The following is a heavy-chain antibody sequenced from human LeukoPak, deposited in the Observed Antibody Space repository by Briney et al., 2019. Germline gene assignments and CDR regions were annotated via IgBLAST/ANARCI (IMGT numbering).Heavy chain of an antibody. CDR1: GGSFSGYY. CDR3: ARGYYYYYMDV. Sequence: SETLSLTCAVYGGSFSGYYWSWIRQPPGKGLEWIGEINHSGNTNYNPSLKSRVTISVDTSKNQFSLKLSSVTAADTAVYYCARGYYYYYMDVWGKGTTVTVSS. CDR2: INHSGNT. J-gene: IGHJ6*03. V-gene: IGHV4-34*01.